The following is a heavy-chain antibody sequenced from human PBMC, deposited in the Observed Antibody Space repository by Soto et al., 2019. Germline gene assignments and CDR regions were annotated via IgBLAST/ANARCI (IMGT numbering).Heavy chain of an antibody. D-gene: IGHD3-22*01. CDR2: IKQDGSEK. CDR1: GFTFSSYW. Sequence: EVQLLESGGDLIQPGGSLRLSCAASGFTFSSYWMSWVRQAPGKGLEWVANIKQDGSEKYYVDSVKGRFTISRDNAKNSLYLQMNSLRAEDTAVYYCASPYYDSSGYYPEDYWGQGTLVTVSS. V-gene: IGHV3-7*03. J-gene: IGHJ4*02. CDR3: ASPYYDSSGYYPEDY.